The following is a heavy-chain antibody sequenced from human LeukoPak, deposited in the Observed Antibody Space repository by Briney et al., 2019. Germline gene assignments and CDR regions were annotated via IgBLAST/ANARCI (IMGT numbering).Heavy chain of an antibody. CDR1: GNYW. J-gene: IGHJ4*02. CDR2: INSDGSWT. D-gene: IGHD4-17*01. Sequence: PGGSLRLSCAASGNYWMHWVRQVPGKGLVWVSHINSDGSWTSYADSVKGRFTISRDNSKNTVYLQMNSLRADDTAVYYCARHRENYGDSCLHDDWGQGTLVTVSS. CDR3: ARHRENYGDSCLHDD. V-gene: IGHV3-74*01.